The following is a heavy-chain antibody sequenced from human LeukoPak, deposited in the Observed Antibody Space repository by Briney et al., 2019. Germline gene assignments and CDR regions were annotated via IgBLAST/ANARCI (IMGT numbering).Heavy chain of an antibody. V-gene: IGHV3-30*18. D-gene: IGHD6-19*01. CDR2: ISYDGNNE. CDR1: GFTFSSYG. Sequence: GRSLRLSCAASGFTFSSYGIHWVRQAPGNWLEWVAVISYDGNNESYADSVKGRFTISRDNSKSTLYLQTNSLRAEDTAVYYCAKDRSSGWYAGFDYWGQGTLVTVSS. J-gene: IGHJ4*02. CDR3: AKDRSSGWYAGFDY.